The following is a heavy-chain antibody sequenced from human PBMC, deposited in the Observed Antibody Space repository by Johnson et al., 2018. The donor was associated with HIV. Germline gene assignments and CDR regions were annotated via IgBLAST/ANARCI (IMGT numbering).Heavy chain of an antibody. CDR1: GFTFSSYA. D-gene: IGHD6-13*01. V-gene: IGHV3-48*01. Sequence: VQLVESGGGVVQPGRSLRLSCAASGFTFSSYAMHWVRQAPGKGLAWVSYISSSGSTIYSADSVQGRFTISRDNSKNTLYLQMSSLRVEETAVYYCARDLVGVVAAAGPVGDASDIWGQGTMVTVSS. CDR2: ISSSGSTI. J-gene: IGHJ3*02. CDR3: ARDLVGVVAAAGPVGDASDI.